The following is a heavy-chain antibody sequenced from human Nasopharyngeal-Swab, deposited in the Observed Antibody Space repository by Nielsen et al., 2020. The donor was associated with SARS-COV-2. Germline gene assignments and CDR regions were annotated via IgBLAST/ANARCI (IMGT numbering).Heavy chain of an antibody. CDR2: IWYDGSNK. CDR3: AREFSSWYAIGHYYYYYGMDV. V-gene: IGHV3-33*01. Sequence: GESLKISCAASGFTFSSHGMHWVRQAPGKGLEWVAVIWYDGSNKYYADSVKGRFTISRDNSKNTLYLQMNSLRAEDTAVYYCAREFSSWYAIGHYYYYYGMDVWGQGTTVTVSS. D-gene: IGHD6-13*01. J-gene: IGHJ6*02. CDR1: GFTFSSHG.